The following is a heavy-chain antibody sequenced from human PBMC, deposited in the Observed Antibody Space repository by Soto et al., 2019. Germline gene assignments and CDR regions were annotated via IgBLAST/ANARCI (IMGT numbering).Heavy chain of an antibody. CDR1: GFTLSDST. D-gene: IGHD6-6*01. V-gene: IGHV3-73*01. CDR2: IRSKANSYAT. Sequence: SLRLSCAASGFTLSDSTVHWVRQASGKGLEWVGRIRSKANSYATAYAASVKGRFIISRDDSKNTAYLQMNSLKTEDTALYYCTRLGDYISSSSDDSGQGTLVTVSS. J-gene: IGHJ4*02. CDR3: TRLGDYISSSSDD.